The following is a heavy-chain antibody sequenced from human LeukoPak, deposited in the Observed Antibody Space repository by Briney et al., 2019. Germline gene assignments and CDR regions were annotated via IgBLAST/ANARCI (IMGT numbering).Heavy chain of an antibody. D-gene: IGHD4-23*01. J-gene: IGHJ6*02. CDR1: GGSISSISSNNYH. V-gene: IGHV4-39*02. CDR3: AREMGVVTAHGIDV. CDR2: IYYSGST. Sequence: SETLSLTCTVSGGSISSISSNNYHWGWIRQPPGKGLEWIGSIYYSGSTYYNPSLKSRVTISVDTSKNQFSLKLSSVTAADTALYYCAREMGVVTAHGIDVWGQGTTVTVSS.